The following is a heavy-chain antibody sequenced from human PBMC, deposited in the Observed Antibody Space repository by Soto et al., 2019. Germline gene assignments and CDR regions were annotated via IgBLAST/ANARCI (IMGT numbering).Heavy chain of an antibody. D-gene: IGHD3-9*01. Sequence: QVQLVESGGGLVKPGGSLRLSCAASGFTFSDYYMSWIRQAPGKGLEWVSYISSSSSYTNYADSVKGRFTISRDNAKNSLSLQLNSLRAEDTAGYYCARAHNFDCSHSYYYGRDVWGQGTTVTVSS. V-gene: IGHV3-11*05. J-gene: IGHJ6*02. CDR1: GFTFSDYY. CDR3: ARAHNFDCSHSYYYGRDV. CDR2: ISSSSSYT.